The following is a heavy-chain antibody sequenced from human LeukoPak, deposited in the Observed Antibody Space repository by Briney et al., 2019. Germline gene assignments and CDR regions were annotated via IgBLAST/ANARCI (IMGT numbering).Heavy chain of an antibody. CDR1: GDSISSSTYY. V-gene: IGHV4-39*01. J-gene: IGHJ4*02. Sequence: SETLSLTCTVSGDSISSSTYYWGWVRRPPGTGLEWIGSIFYSGSTYYNPSLKSRVTISVDTSKNQISLKLSSVTAAETAVYYCARLGQFCGGDCYPPSFDYWGQGTLVTVSS. CDR2: IFYSGST. D-gene: IGHD2-21*02. CDR3: ARLGQFCGGDCYPPSFDY.